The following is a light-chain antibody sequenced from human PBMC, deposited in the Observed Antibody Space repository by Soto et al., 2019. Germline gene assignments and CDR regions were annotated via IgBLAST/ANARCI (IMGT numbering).Light chain of an antibody. J-gene: IGLJ3*02. Sequence: QSALTQPASVSGSPGQSITISCTGTSSDVGSYNLVSWYQQHPGKAPKLMIYEGSKRPSGVSNRFSGPKSGNTASLTISGLQAEDEADYYCCSYAGSPWVFGGGTKLTVL. CDR1: SSDVGSYNL. V-gene: IGLV2-23*01. CDR3: CSYAGSPWV. CDR2: EGS.